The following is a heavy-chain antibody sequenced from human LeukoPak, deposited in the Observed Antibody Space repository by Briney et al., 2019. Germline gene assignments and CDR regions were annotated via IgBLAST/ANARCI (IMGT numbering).Heavy chain of an antibody. CDR3: TKEGAVTGSTWFDH. CDR2: ISSDGRTT. J-gene: IGHJ5*02. V-gene: IGHV3-30*18. Sequence: GGSLRLSCAASGFTFSSYGIHWVRQAPGKGLEWVAVISSDGRTTYYADSVKGRFTISRDNSKSAMYVQMNSLRTEDTAVYYCTKEGAVTGSTWFDHWGQGTLVTVSS. CDR1: GFTFSSYG. D-gene: IGHD6-19*01.